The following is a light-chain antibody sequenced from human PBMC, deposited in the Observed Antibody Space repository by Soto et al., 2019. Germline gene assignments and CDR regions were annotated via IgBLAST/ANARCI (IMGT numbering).Light chain of an antibody. CDR1: TSDVGGYNH. J-gene: IGLJ2*01. Sequence: QSALTQPASVSGSPGQSIAISCTGTTSDVGGYNHVSWYQQHPGKAPKLMIYDVNRRPSGVSDRFSGSKSDNTASLTITGLQAEDEADYYCSSYATSSVVFGGGTKLTVL. V-gene: IGLV2-14*03. CDR2: DVN. CDR3: SSYATSSVV.